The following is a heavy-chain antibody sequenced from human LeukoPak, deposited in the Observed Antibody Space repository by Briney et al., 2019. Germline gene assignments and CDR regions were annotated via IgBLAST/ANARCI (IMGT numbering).Heavy chain of an antibody. Sequence: EASVKVSCKTFGYPFTTYEINWVRQAAGQGLEWMGWVHPDTGYADYAQKFQGRVTMTSDTSISTAYMELSSLRSDDTAVYFCARGPRNDPWGQGTLVTVSS. CDR1: GYPFTTYE. CDR2: VHPDTGYA. V-gene: IGHV1-8*01. D-gene: IGHD1-14*01. CDR3: ARGPRNDP. J-gene: IGHJ5*02.